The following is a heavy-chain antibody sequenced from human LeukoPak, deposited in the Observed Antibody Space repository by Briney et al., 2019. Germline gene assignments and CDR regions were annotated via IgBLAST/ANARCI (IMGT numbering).Heavy chain of an antibody. CDR2: INWNSDSI. CDR1: GFTFLSYA. CDR3: AKGLGGSGGWATLYY. D-gene: IGHD6-19*01. Sequence: PGGSLRLSCAASGFTFLSYAMSWVRQAPGKGLEWVSGINWNSDSIGYADSVKGRFTISRDNAKNSLYLQMNSLRAEDMALYYCAKGLGGSGGWATLYYWGQGTLVTVSS. J-gene: IGHJ4*02. V-gene: IGHV3-9*03.